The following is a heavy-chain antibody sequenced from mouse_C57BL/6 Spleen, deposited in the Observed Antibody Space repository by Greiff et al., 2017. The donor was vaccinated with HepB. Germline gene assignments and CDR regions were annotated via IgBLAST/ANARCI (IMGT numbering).Heavy chain of an antibody. V-gene: IGHV1-76*01. Sequence: VQLQQSGAELVRPGASVKLSCKASGYTFTDYYINWVKQRPGQGLEWIARIYPGSGNTYYNEKFKGKATLTAEKSSSTAYMQLSSLTSEDSAVYFCARYYYGYIDYWGQGTTLTVSS. CDR1: GYTFTDYY. D-gene: IGHD2-1*01. CDR2: IYPGSGNT. J-gene: IGHJ2*01. CDR3: ARYYYGYIDY.